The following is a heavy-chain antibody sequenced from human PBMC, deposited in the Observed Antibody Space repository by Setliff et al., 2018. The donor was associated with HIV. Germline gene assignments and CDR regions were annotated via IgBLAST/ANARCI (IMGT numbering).Heavy chain of an antibody. CDR2: ISGSGGST. CDR1: GFTFSSYA. CDR3: ARDPEPTGFSGSFGY. J-gene: IGHJ4*02. D-gene: IGHD1-26*01. Sequence: HPGGSLRLSCAASGFTFSSYAMSWVRQAPGKGLEWFSTISGSGGSTYYADSVKGRFTISRDNAKNSLFLQMSRLRVEDTARYYCARDPEPTGFSGSFGYWGQGTLVTVSS. V-gene: IGHV3-23*01.